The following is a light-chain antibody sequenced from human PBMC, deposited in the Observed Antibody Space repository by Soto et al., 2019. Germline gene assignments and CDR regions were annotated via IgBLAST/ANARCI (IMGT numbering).Light chain of an antibody. CDR3: CSYAGSYTYV. V-gene: IGLV2-11*01. CDR1: SSDVGGYNY. J-gene: IGLJ1*01. Sequence: SALPQPRSVSGSPGQSVTISCTGTSSDVGGYNYVSWYQQHSGKAPKLMIYDVTKRPSGVPDRFSGSKSVNTASLTISGLQAEDEADYYCCSYAGSYTYVFGTGTKVTVL. CDR2: DVT.